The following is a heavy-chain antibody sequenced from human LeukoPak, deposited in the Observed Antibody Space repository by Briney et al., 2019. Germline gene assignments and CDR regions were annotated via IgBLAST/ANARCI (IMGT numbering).Heavy chain of an antibody. J-gene: IGHJ4*02. V-gene: IGHV1-69*05. CDR2: IIPIFGTA. Sequence: GASVKVSCKASGGTFSSYAISWVRQAPGQGLEWMGGIIPIFGTANYAQKFQGRVTITTDESTSTAYMELSSLRSEDTAVYYCARGAYNWNHVDYWGQGTLVTVSS. D-gene: IGHD1-14*01. CDR3: ARGAYNWNHVDY. CDR1: GGTFSSYA.